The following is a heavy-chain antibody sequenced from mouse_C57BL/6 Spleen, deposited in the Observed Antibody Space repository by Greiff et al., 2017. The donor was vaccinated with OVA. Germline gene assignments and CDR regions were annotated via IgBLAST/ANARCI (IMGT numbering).Heavy chain of an antibody. J-gene: IGHJ4*01. CDR2: ISDGGSYT. CDR3: ARRSNFYAMDY. CDR1: GFTFSSYA. D-gene: IGHD2-5*01. V-gene: IGHV5-4*03. Sequence: EVMLVESGGGLVKPGGSLKLSCAASGFTFSSYAMSWVRQTPEKRLEWVATISDGGSYTYYPDNVKGRFTISRDNAKNNLYLQMSHLKSEDTAMYYCARRSNFYAMDYWGQGTSVTVSS.